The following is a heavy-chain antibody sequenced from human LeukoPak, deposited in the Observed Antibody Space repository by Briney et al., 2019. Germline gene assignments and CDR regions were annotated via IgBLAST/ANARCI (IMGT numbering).Heavy chain of an antibody. D-gene: IGHD2-15*01. CDR3: ARKDGDY. CDR2: IYNSGST. V-gene: IGHV4-59*01. CDR1: GVSTSSYH. J-gene: IGHJ4*02. Sequence: PSETLSLTCTVSGVSTSSYHWSWIRQPPVKGPEWIGYIYNSGSTNYNPSLKSRVTISVDTSKNQVSLKLSSVTAADTAVYYCARKDGDYWGQGILVTVSS.